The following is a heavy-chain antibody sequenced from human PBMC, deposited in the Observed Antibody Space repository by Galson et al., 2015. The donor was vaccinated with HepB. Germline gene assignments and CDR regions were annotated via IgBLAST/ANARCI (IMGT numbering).Heavy chain of an antibody. V-gene: IGHV1-3*01. Sequence: SVKVSCKASGYTFTSYAMHWVRQAPGQRLEWMGWINAGNGNTKYSQKFQGRVTITRDTSASTAYMELSSLRSEDTAVYYCARDSSSSDYYYYYMDVWGKGTTVTVSS. CDR1: GYTFTSYA. CDR2: INAGNGNT. CDR3: ARDSSSSDYYYYYMDV. J-gene: IGHJ6*03. D-gene: IGHD6-6*01.